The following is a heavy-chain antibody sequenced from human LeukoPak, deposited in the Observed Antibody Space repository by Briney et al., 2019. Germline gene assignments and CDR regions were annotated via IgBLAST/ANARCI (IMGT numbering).Heavy chain of an antibody. J-gene: IGHJ5*02. CDR2: IYYTGST. Sequence: PSETLSLTCTVSGASISSGGYYWSWIRQHPGKGLEWIGYIYYTGSTYYNPSLQSRLTMSVDTSKNQFSLNLSSLTAADTAVYYCARRSSGSYDGRFDPWGRATLVTVSS. CDR1: GASISSGGYY. D-gene: IGHD3-10*01. CDR3: ARRSSGSYDGRFDP. V-gene: IGHV4-31*03.